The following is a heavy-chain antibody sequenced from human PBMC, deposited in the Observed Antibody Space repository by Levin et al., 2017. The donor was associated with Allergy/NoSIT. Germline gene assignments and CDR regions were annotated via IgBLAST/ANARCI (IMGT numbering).Heavy chain of an antibody. J-gene: IGHJ3*02. Sequence: ASVKVSCKVSGYTLTELSMHWVRQAPGKGLEWMGGFDPEDGETIYAQKFQGRVTMTEDTSTDTAYMELSSLRSEDTAVYYCATFQLVGGVYFAFDIWGQGTMVTVSS. CDR2: FDPEDGET. D-gene: IGHD6-13*01. CDR1: GYTLTELS. V-gene: IGHV1-24*01. CDR3: ATFQLVGGVYFAFDI.